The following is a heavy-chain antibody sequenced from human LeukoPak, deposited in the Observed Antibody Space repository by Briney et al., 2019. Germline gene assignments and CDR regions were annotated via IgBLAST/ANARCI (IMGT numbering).Heavy chain of an antibody. V-gene: IGHV3-30*02. Sequence: GGSLRLSCAASGFTFSSYGMHWVRQAPGKGLEWVAVIWYDGSNKYYADSVKGRFTISRDNSKNTLYLQMNSLRAEDTAVYYCAKVALVGATGAFDIWGQGTMVTVSS. CDR3: AKVALVGATGAFDI. D-gene: IGHD1-26*01. CDR2: IWYDGSNK. CDR1: GFTFSSYG. J-gene: IGHJ3*02.